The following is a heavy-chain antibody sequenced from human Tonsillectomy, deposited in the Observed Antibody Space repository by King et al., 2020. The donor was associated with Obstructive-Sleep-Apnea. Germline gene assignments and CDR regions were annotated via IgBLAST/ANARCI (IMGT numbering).Heavy chain of an antibody. CDR1: GFTFDDYA. D-gene: IGHD6-19*01. Sequence: VQLVESGGGLVQPGRSLRLSCAASGFTFDDYAMHWVRQAPGKGLEWVSGISWNSGSIGYADSVKGRFTISRDNAKNSLYLQMNSLRAEDTALYYCAKDLAPSSGWYFMVYYYGMDVWGQGTTVTVSS. CDR2: ISWNSGSI. CDR3: AKDLAPSSGWYFMVYYYGMDV. V-gene: IGHV3-9*01. J-gene: IGHJ6*02.